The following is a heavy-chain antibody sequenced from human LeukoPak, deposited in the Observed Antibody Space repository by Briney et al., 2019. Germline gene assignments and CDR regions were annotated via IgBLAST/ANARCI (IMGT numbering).Heavy chain of an antibody. CDR3: ARAAMIVVVISENDAFDI. V-gene: IGHV1-2*02. CDR1: GYTFTGYY. D-gene: IGHD3-22*01. CDR2: INPNSGGT. J-gene: IGHJ3*02. Sequence: ASVKVSCKASGYTFTGYYMHWVRQAPGQGLEWMGWINPNSGGTNYAQKFQGRVTMTRDTSISTAYMELSRLRFDDTAVYYCARAAMIVVVISENDAFDIWGQGTMVTVSS.